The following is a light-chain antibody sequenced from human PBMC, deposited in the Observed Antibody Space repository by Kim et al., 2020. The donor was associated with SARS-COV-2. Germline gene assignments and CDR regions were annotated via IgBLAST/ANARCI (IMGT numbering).Light chain of an antibody. CDR1: QSVSSN. Sequence: EIVMTQSPATLSVSPGERATLSCRASQSVSSNLAWYQQKPGQAPRLLIYGASTRATGIPARFSGSGSGTEFTLTISSLQSEDFAVYYCKQYKNRTPRTTFGGGTKVDIK. V-gene: IGKV3-15*01. CDR2: GAS. J-gene: IGKJ4*01. CDR3: KQYKNRTPRTT.